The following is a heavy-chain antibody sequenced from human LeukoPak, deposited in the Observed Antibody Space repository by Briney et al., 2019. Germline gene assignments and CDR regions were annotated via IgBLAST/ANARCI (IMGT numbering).Heavy chain of an antibody. CDR3: ARRYFDY. CDR1: GFTFSTYA. J-gene: IGHJ4*02. V-gene: IGHV3-7*03. CDR2: IKQDGSEK. Sequence: GGSLRLSCAASGFTFSTYAMSWVRQAPGKGLEWVANIKQDGSEKYYADSVKGRFIISRDNAKNALYLQMSSLRAEDTAIYYCARRYFDYWGQGTLVTVSS.